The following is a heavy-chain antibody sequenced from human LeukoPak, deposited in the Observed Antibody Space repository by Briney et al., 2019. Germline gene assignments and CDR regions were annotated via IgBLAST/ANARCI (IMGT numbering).Heavy chain of an antibody. Sequence: GGSLRLSCAASGFTFSNYWMSRVRQAPGKGLEWVAHIKQDGTEKYYVDSVKGRFTISRDNAKNSLFLQMNSLRAEDMAVYYCARVSPDFWSGYYDYWGQGTLVTVSS. CDR3: ARVSPDFWSGYYDY. D-gene: IGHD3-3*01. J-gene: IGHJ4*02. CDR2: IKQDGTEK. V-gene: IGHV3-7*01. CDR1: GFTFSNYW.